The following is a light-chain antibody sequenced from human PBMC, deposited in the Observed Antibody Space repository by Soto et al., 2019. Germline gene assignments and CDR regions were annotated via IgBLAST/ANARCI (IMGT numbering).Light chain of an antibody. J-gene: IGKJ1*01. CDR1: QSIATW. CDR2: DAS. V-gene: IGKV1-5*01. CDR3: QQYTAYPWT. Sequence: DLPVTQSPSTLSASVGDRVTITCRASQSIATWLAWYQHMPGRAPKLLIYDASNLESGVPSRFSGSGSGTEFTLTIASLQPDDFATYYCQQYTAYPWTFGQGTKVEIK.